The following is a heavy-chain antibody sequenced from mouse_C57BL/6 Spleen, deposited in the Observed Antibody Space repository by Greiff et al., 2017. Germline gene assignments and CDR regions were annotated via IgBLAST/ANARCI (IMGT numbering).Heavy chain of an antibody. D-gene: IGHD2-3*01. J-gene: IGHJ4*01. V-gene: IGHV6-6*01. Sequence: EVKLQESGGGLVQPGGSMKLSCAASGFTFSDAWMDWVRQSPEKGLEWVAEIRNKANNHATYYAESVKGRFTISRDDSKSSVYLQMNSLRAEDTGMYYCTRQDKDGYYVDYAMDYWGQGTSVTVSS. CDR3: TRQDKDGYYVDYAMDY. CDR1: GFTFSDAW. CDR2: IRNKANNHAT.